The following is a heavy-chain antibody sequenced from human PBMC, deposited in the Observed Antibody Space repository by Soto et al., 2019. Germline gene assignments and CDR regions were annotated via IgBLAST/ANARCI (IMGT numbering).Heavy chain of an antibody. J-gene: IGHJ4*02. D-gene: IGHD5-12*01. CDR2: IWYDGSNK. CDR1: GFTFSSYG. V-gene: IGHV3-33*01. CDR3: ARDRYSGYDHPQDFDY. Sequence: GGSLRLSCAASGFTFSSYGMHWVRQAPGKGLEWVAVIWYDGSNKYYADSVKGRFTISRDNSKNTLYLQMNSLRAEDTAVYYCARDRYSGYDHPQDFDYWGQGTLVTVSS.